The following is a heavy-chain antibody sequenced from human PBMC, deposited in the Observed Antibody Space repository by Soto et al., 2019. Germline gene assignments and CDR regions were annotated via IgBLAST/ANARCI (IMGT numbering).Heavy chain of an antibody. CDR1: GFTFSRYA. CDR3: AKAPLRLGFSYYYYGMDV. CDR2: ISGSGGST. Sequence: PGESLKISCAASGFTFSRYALSWVRQALGKGLEWVSAISGSGGSTYYYADSVKGRFTISRDNSKNTLYLQMNSLRAEDTAVYYCAKAPLRLGFSYYYYGMDVWGQGTMVTVSS. V-gene: IGHV3-23*01. J-gene: IGHJ6*02. D-gene: IGHD2-21*01.